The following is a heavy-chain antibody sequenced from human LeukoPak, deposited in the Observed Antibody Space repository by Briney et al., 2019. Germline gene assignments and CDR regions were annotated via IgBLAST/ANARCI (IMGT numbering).Heavy chain of an antibody. CDR1: GFTFTTYW. J-gene: IGHJ3*01. D-gene: IGHD5-18*01. CDR2: INSDGSIT. V-gene: IGHV3-74*01. CDR3: ARDAVDTANAV. Sequence: GGSLRLSCAASGFTFTTYWMHWVRQAPGKGLVWVSHINSDGSITSYADSVKGRFTISRDNAKNTLYLQMNSLRAEDTAVYYCARDAVDTANAVWGQGTMVTISS.